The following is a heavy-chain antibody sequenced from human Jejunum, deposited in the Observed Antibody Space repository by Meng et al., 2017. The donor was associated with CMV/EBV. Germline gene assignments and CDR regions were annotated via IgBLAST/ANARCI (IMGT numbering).Heavy chain of an antibody. J-gene: IGHJ4*02. CDR2: TNEEGNDK. Sequence: SGFTFSNSWMIWVRQAPGKGLEWVAKTNEEGNDKYYVDSVKGRFTISRDNAKNSVYLQMNSLRAEDTAVYYCASTGPLNGHYSCYWGQGTRVTVSS. CDR3: ASTGPLNGHYSCY. CDR1: GFTFSNSW. V-gene: IGHV3-7*01. D-gene: IGHD3-9*01.